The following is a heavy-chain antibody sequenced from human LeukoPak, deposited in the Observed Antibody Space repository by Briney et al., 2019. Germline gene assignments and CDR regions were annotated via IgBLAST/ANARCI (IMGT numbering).Heavy chain of an antibody. CDR1: GYTFTGYY. D-gene: IGHD3-3*01. CDR3: ARGIPPPETIFGVVRTPNYYYYMDV. J-gene: IGHJ6*03. CDR2: MNPNSGNT. Sequence: GASVKVSCKASGYTFTGYYMHWVRQATGQGLEWMGWMNPNSGNTGYAQKFQGRVTITRNTSISTAYMELSSLRSEDTAVYYCARGIPPPETIFGVVRTPNYYYYMDVWGKGTTVTVSS. V-gene: IGHV1-8*03.